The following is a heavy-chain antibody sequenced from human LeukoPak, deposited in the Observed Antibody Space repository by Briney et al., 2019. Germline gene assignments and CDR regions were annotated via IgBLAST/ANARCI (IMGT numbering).Heavy chain of an antibody. J-gene: IGHJ4*02. Sequence: GGSLRLSCAASGFTFSSYWMSWVRQAPGKGLEWAANIKQDGSEKYYVDSVKGRFTISRDNAKNSLYLQMNSLRAEDTAVYYCATSVGDGYDSNWGQGTLVTVSS. CDR2: IKQDGSEK. CDR3: ATSVGDGYDSN. CDR1: GFTFSSYW. V-gene: IGHV3-7*01. D-gene: IGHD5-12*01.